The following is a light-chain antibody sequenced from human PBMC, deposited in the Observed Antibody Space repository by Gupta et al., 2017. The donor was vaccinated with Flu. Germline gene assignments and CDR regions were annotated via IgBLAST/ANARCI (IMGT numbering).Light chain of an antibody. J-gene: IGLJ1*01. CDR2: SNN. CDR3: AAWDDSLNGRV. CDR1: SSNIGSNT. V-gene: IGLV1-44*01. Sequence: QSVLEIPTPGFGNPGKGFTIACFGSSSNIGSNTVNWYQQLPGTPPKLLIYSNNQRPSGVPDRFSGSKSGASASLAISGLQSEDAADYYCAAWDDSLNGRVFGTGTKVTVL.